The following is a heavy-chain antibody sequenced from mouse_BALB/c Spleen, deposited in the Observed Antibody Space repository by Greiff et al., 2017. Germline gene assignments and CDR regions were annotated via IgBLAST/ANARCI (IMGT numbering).Heavy chain of an antibody. V-gene: IGHV7-3*02. D-gene: IGHD2-1*01. Sequence: EVMLVESGGGLVQPGGSLRLSCATSGFTFPDYYMRWVRQPPGTALEWLGFIRNKANGYTTEYSASVKGRFTISRDNYQSILYLQMNTLRAEDSATYYCARVYGKSPWFAYWGQGTLVTVSA. CDR1: GFTFPDYY. CDR3: ARVYGKSPWFAY. CDR2: IRNKANGYTT. J-gene: IGHJ3*01.